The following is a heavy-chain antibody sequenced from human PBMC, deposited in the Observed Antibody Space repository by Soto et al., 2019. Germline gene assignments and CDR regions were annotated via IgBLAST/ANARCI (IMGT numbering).Heavy chain of an antibody. J-gene: IGHJ4*02. D-gene: IGHD4-4*01. Sequence: QLQLQESGSGLVKPSQTLSLTCTVSGGSISSGGYSWSWILQPPGKGLEWIGYIYHSGRTYYNPSLNSRVTISVDRSKNQFSLKLSSVTAAYTAVYYCASGVTTVTTFDYWGQGTLVTVSS. CDR1: GGSISSGGYS. CDR3: ASGVTTVTTFDY. V-gene: IGHV4-30-2*01. CDR2: IYHSGRT.